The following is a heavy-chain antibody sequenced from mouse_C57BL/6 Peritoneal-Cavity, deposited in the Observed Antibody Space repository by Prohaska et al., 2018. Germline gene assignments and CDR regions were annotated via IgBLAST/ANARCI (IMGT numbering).Heavy chain of an antibody. CDR3: ARDYYGSSYFDY. D-gene: IGHD1-1*01. V-gene: IGHV1-76*01. Sequence: VLLSCKASGYTFTDYYINWVKQRPGQGLEWIARIYPGNGDTYYNEKFKGKATLTAEKSSSTAYMQLSSLTSEDSAVYFCARDYYGSSYFDYWGQGTTLTVSS. J-gene: IGHJ2*01. CDR2: IYPGNGDT. CDR1: GYTFTDYY.